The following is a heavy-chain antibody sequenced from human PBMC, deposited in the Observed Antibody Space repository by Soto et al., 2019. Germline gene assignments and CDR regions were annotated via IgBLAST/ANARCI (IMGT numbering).Heavy chain of an antibody. J-gene: IGHJ4*02. Sequence: EVQLVESGGGLVQPGGSLRLSCAASGFTFSSYAMHWVRQAPGKGLEYVSAISSNGGSTYYANSVTGRFTISRDNSKNTLYLQMGSLRAEDMAVYYCARERRGSSSWYMVFDYWGQGTLVTVSS. CDR3: ARERRGSSSWYMVFDY. CDR1: GFTFSSYA. CDR2: ISSNGGST. D-gene: IGHD6-13*01. V-gene: IGHV3-64*01.